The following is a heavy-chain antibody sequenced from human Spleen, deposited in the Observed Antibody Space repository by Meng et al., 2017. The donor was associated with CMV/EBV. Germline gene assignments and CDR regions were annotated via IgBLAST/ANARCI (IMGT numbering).Heavy chain of an antibody. Sequence: QVQLVQSGAEVKKPGSSVKVSCKASGGSFSSYTINWVRQAPGQGLEWMGGIMPVFGTTNYAQKFQGRVTIITDESTSTAYMELSSLRSEDTAVYYCIAAQDYWGQGTLVTVSS. CDR2: IMPVFGTT. J-gene: IGHJ4*02. CDR3: IAAQDY. D-gene: IGHD6-13*01. V-gene: IGHV1-69*01. CDR1: GGSFSSYT.